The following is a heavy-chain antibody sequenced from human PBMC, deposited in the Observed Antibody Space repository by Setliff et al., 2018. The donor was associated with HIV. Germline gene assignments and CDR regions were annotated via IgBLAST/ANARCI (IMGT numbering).Heavy chain of an antibody. D-gene: IGHD3-3*02. V-gene: IGHV4-4*09. CDR1: GGSISGYY. J-gene: IGHJ3*02. Sequence: SETLSLTCSVSGGSISGYYWTWIRQPPGKGLEWIGYIYSSGSTNYNPSLKSRVTISVDTSKNQFSLKLSSVSAADTAVYYCAREHFWSGYYSYDAFDIWGQGTMVTVSS. CDR2: IYSSGST. CDR3: AREHFWSGYYSYDAFDI.